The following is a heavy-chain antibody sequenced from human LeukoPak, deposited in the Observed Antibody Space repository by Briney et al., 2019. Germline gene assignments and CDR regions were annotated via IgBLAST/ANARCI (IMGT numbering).Heavy chain of an antibody. CDR1: GFTFRNYA. V-gene: IGHV3-30*04. D-gene: IGHD3-16*01. J-gene: IGHJ6*03. CDR2: ISYDGSNK. CDR3: ARDGGYYYMDV. Sequence: PGRSLRLSCVASGFTFRNYAMHWVRQAPGKGLEWVAFISYDGSNKYYADSVKGRFTISRDNSKNTLYLEMNSLRAEDTAVYYCARDGGYYYMDVWGKGTTVTVSS.